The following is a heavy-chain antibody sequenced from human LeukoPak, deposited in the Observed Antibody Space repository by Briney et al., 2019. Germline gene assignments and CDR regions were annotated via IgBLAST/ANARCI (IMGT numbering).Heavy chain of an antibody. Sequence: GGSLRLSCAVSGFTFSSCAMSWVRQAPGKGLEWVSVISGSGGKTFYADSVKGRFTISRDNSKNTLYLQMNSLRDEDTAVYYCAKDWKEEAYCSGGSCYSDYWGQGTLVIVSS. J-gene: IGHJ4*02. CDR3: AKDWKEEAYCSGGSCYSDY. V-gene: IGHV3-23*01. D-gene: IGHD2-15*01. CDR2: ISGSGGKT. CDR1: GFTFSSCA.